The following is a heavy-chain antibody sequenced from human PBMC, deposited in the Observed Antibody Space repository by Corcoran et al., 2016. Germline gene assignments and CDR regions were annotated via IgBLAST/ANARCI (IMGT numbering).Heavy chain of an antibody. D-gene: IGHD5-12*01. CDR1: GGSFSGYY. Sequence: QQQQWGAGLLKPSETLSLTCAVYGGSFSGYYWSWIRQPPGKGLEWIGEINHSGSTNYNPSLKSRVTISVDTSKNQFSLKLSSVTAADTAVYYCARGRGRWLQLDYFDYWGQGTLVTVSS. CDR3: ARGRGRWLQLDYFDY. J-gene: IGHJ4*02. V-gene: IGHV4-34*01. CDR2: INHSGST.